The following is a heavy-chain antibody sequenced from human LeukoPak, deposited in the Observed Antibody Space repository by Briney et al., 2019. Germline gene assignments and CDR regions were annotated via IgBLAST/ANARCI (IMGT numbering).Heavy chain of an antibody. CDR1: GFTFSSYW. V-gene: IGHV3-7*01. CDR2: IKQDESEK. Sequence: GGSLRLSCAASGFTFSSYWMSWVRQAPGKGLEWVANIKQDESEKYYVDSVKGRFTISRDNAKNSLYLQMNSLRAEDTAVYYCARGVPYDSWSGPHYSDYWGQGTLVTVSS. J-gene: IGHJ4*02. CDR3: ARGVPYDSWSGPHYSDY. D-gene: IGHD3-3*01.